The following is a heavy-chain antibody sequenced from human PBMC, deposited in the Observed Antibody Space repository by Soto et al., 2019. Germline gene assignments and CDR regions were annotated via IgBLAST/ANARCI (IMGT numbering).Heavy chain of an antibody. J-gene: IGHJ5*02. D-gene: IGHD1-26*01. Sequence: QVQLVQSGAEVKKPGSSVKVSCKASGGTFSSYAISWVRQAPGQGLEWMGGIIPFFGTANYAQKFQGRVTXPAXESASTADMESGSLGSVDTAGYSCARGGGLNWFDPWGQGTLVTVSA. CDR1: GGTFSSYA. CDR3: ARGGGLNWFDP. CDR2: IIPFFGTA. V-gene: IGHV1-69*12.